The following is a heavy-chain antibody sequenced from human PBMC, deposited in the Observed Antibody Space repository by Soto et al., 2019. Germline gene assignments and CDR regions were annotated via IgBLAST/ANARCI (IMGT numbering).Heavy chain of an antibody. CDR2: ISGSGRST. Sequence: PGGSLRLSCAASGLTLSRYAMSWVRQAPGKGLEWVSTISGSGRSTYYADSVKGRFTISRDNSKNTLYLQMNSLRAEDTAVYYCAKEIYYYYMDVWGKGTTVTVSS. CDR3: AKEIYYYYMDV. CDR1: GLTLSRYA. J-gene: IGHJ6*03. V-gene: IGHV3-23*01.